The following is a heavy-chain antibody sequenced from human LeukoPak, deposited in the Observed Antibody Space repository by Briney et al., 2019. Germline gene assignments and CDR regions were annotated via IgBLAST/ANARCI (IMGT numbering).Heavy chain of an antibody. CDR1: GYTFTSYG. V-gene: IGHV1-18*01. CDR3: ARGYCSGGRCYDILNYQYGMDV. CDR2: ISVYNGNT. Sequence: ASVKVSCKASGYTFTSYGVSWVRQAPGHGPEWMGWISVYNGNTSYAQRLQGRVTMTTDTSASTAYMELRSLRSDDTAVYYCARGYCSGGRCYDILNYQYGMDVWGQGTTVTVSS. J-gene: IGHJ6*02. D-gene: IGHD2-15*01.